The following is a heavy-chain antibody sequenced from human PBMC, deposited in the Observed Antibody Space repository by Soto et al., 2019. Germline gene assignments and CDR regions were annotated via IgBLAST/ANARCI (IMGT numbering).Heavy chain of an antibody. V-gene: IGHV3-23*01. D-gene: IGHD6-13*01. CDR3: AKEGIASAGTCDY. Sequence: EVQLLESGGGLVQPGGSLRLSCAASGFTFSSYAMSWVRQAPGKGLEWVSAISGSGGSTYYADSVKGRFTISRDNSNKTLYLPLNSLRAEDTAVYYCAKEGIASAGTCDYWGQGTLVTVSS. CDR1: GFTFSSYA. CDR2: ISGSGGST. J-gene: IGHJ4*02.